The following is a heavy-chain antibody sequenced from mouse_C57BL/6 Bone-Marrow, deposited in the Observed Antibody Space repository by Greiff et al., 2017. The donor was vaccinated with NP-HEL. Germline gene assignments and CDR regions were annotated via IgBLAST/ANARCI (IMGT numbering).Heavy chain of an antibody. J-gene: IGHJ3*01. Sequence: EVQLVESGGGLVKPGGSLKLSCAASGFTFSSYAMSWVRQTPEKRLEWVATISDGGSYTYYPDNVKGRFTISRDNAKNNLYLQMSHLKSEDTAMYYCARGDGNWFAYWGQGTLVTVSA. CDR3: ARGDGNWFAY. D-gene: IGHD2-1*01. CDR1: GFTFSSYA. V-gene: IGHV5-4*01. CDR2: ISDGGSYT.